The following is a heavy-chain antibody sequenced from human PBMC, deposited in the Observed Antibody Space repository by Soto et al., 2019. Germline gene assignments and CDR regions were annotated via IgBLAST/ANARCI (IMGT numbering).Heavy chain of an antibody. D-gene: IGHD3-16*01. CDR1: GFSLSTSEVG. V-gene: IGHV2-5*02. Sequence: QITLKESGPTLVKPTQTLTLTCTFSGFSLSTSEVGVGWIRQPPGKALEWLAFIYWDDDKHYSPSLKSRLTTTKDTSKNQVVLTMTNMDPVDTATYYCVHRPKLGPFAYWGQGTLVTVSS. CDR2: IYWDDDK. CDR3: VHRPKLGPFAY. J-gene: IGHJ4*02.